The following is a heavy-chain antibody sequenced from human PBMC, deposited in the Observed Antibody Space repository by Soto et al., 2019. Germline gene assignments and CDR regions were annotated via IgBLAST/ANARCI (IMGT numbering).Heavy chain of an antibody. CDR3: ATLPWAFRPPASTVPDY. V-gene: IGHV3-23*01. D-gene: IGHD3-3*02. CDR1: GFTFSSYG. J-gene: IGHJ4*02. CDR2: TCGPSGDE. Sequence: EVHLLESGGGLVQPGGSLRLSCAASGFTFSSYGMTWVRQAPGKGLEWVSTCGPSGDEFYADNVRGRFTIFRDNSKNILYLEMSSLRAEDTAMYYCATLPWAFRPPASTVPDYWGQGVLVTVSS.